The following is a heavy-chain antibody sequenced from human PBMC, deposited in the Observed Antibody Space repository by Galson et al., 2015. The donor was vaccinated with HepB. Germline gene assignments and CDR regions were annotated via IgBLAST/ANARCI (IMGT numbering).Heavy chain of an antibody. CDR1: GYSFSNYW. J-gene: IGHJ4*02. CDR2: IYPGDSDT. CDR3: ARSPTTMSNPTFFDL. D-gene: IGHD5/OR15-5a*01. Sequence: QSGAEVKKPGESLKISCKGSGYSFSNYWIGWVRQMPGKGLEWMGIIYPGDSDTRYSPSFQGKVTISADRSISTAYLQWSSLRASDTAMYYCARSPTTMSNPTFFDLWGQGTLVTVSS. V-gene: IGHV5-51*01.